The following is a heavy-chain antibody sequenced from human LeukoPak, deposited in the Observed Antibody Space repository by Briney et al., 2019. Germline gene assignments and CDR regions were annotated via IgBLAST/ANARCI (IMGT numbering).Heavy chain of an antibody. CDR1: RFTFSSYE. Sequence: GGSLRLSCAASRFTFSSYEMNWVRQAPGKGLEWVSYISSSGSTIYYADSVKGRFTISRDNAKNSLYLQMNSLRAEDTAVYYCARGWLGYCTNGVCYSWFDPWGQGTLVTVSS. D-gene: IGHD2-8*01. J-gene: IGHJ5*02. V-gene: IGHV3-48*03. CDR3: ARGWLGYCTNGVCYSWFDP. CDR2: ISSSGSTI.